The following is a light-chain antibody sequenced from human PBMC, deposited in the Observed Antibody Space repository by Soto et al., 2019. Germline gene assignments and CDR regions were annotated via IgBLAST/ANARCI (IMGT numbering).Light chain of an antibody. V-gene: IGKV3-20*01. J-gene: IGKJ5*01. CDR1: QSVGSIY. Sequence: ENVLTQSPGTLSLSPGERGTLSCSASQSVGSIYLAWYQQKPGQAPRLLIYGTSKRARGVPDRFSGSGSGADFALTISRLEPEDFAVYYCQQYGSSPTTFGQGTRLEIK. CDR3: QQYGSSPTT. CDR2: GTS.